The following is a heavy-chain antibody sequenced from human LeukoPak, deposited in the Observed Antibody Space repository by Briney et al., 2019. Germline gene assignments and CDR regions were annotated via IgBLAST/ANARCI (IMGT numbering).Heavy chain of an antibody. J-gene: IGHJ5*02. V-gene: IGHV3-66*01. Sequence: GGSLRLSCAASGFTVSTNYMSWVRQAPGKGLEWVSVIYSGGSTYYAGSVRGRFTISRDNSKNTLYLQMNSLRAEDTAVYYCVTPLYSSWGQGTLVTVSS. CDR1: GFTVSTNY. CDR3: VTPLYSS. CDR2: IYSGGST. D-gene: IGHD5-18*01.